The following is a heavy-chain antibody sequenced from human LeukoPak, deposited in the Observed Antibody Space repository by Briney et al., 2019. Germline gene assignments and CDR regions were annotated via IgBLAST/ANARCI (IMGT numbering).Heavy chain of an antibody. CDR1: GGSISSGGYS. D-gene: IGHD3-22*01. J-gene: IGHJ5*02. CDR3: ARDIYYYDSSGYYYKNWFDP. CDR2: IYHSGST. Sequence: SQTLSLTCAVTGGSISSGGYSWSWIRQPPGKGLEWIGYIYHSGSTYYNPSLESRVTISVDRSKNQFSLKLSSVTAADTAVYYCARDIYYYDSSGYYYKNWFDPWGQGTLVTVSS. V-gene: IGHV4-30-2*01.